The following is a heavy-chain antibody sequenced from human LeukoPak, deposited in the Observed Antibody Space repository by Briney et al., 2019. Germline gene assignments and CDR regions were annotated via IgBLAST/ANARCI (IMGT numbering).Heavy chain of an antibody. CDR3: ARDPVEMATIGGG. CDR1: GFTFSSYS. CDR2: ISSSSSYI. V-gene: IGHV3-21*01. D-gene: IGHD5-24*01. J-gene: IGHJ4*02. Sequence: GGSLRLSCAASGFTFSSYSMNCVRQAPGKGREWVSSISSSSSYIYYADSMKGLFTISRDHAKNSLYLQMNSRRAEDRAVYYGARDPVEMATIGGGWGQGTLVTVSS.